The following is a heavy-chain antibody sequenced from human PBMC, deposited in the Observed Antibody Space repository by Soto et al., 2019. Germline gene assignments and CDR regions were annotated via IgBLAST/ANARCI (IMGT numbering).Heavy chain of an antibody. D-gene: IGHD2-2*02. CDR2: TYYRSKWYN. CDR1: GDSVSSNSAA. CDR3: ARDPPPCWSSTSCYTWAWFDP. J-gene: IGHJ5*02. V-gene: IGHV6-1*01. Sequence: TLSLTCAISGDSVSSNSAAWNWIRQSPSRGLEWLGRTYYRSKWYNDYAVSVKSRITINPDTSKNQFSLQLNSVTPEDTAVYYCARDPPPCWSSTSCYTWAWFDPRGQGTLVTVSS.